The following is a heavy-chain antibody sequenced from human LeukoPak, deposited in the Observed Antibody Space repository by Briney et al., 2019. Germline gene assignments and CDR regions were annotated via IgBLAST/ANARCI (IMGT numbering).Heavy chain of an antibody. Sequence: PSETLSLTCAVYGGSFSGYYWSWIRQPPGKGLEWIGEINHSGSTNYNPSLKSRVTISVDTSKNQFSLKLSSVTAADTAVYYCATVAYSSSRPPFDYWGQGTLVAVFS. V-gene: IGHV4-34*01. CDR2: INHSGST. CDR3: ATVAYSSSRPPFDY. J-gene: IGHJ4*02. CDR1: GGSFSGYY. D-gene: IGHD6-13*01.